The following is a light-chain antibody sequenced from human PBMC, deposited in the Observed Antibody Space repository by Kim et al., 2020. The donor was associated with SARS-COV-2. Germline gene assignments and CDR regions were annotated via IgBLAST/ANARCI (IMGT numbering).Light chain of an antibody. CDR2: AAS. J-gene: IGKJ5*01. CDR1: QDISRD. V-gene: IGKV1-9*01. Sequence: ASGGDRGTMTCRASQDISRDLAWYQQKPGTAPKVLIYAASTLQSGVPSRFSGSGSGTDFTLTISSLQPEDVATYYCQQLNSYPSTFGQGTRLEIK. CDR3: QQLNSYPST.